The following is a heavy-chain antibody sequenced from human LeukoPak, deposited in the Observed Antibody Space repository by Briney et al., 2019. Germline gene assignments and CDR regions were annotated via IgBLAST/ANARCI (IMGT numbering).Heavy chain of an antibody. D-gene: IGHD3-22*01. CDR2: IYYSGST. CDR3: ASDYYDSSGYYYFGRY. V-gene: IGHV4-59*01. CDR1: GGSISSYY. Sequence: SEILSLTCTVSGGSISSYYWSWIRQPPGKGLEWIGYIYYSGSTNYNPSLKSRVTISVDTSKNQFSLKLSSVTAADTAVYYCASDYYDSSGYYYFGRYWGQGTLVTVSS. J-gene: IGHJ4*02.